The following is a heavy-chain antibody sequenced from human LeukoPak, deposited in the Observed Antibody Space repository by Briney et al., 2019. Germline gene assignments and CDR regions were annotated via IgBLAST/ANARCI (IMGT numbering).Heavy chain of an antibody. CDR1: GGSISSYY. Sequence: SETLSLTCTVSGGSISSYYWSWIRQPPGKGLEWIGYIYYSGSTNYNPSLKSRVTISVDTSKNQFSLKLSPVTAADTAVYYCARLRSYCSSTSCYPGWLDPWGQGTLVTVSS. D-gene: IGHD2-2*01. CDR3: ARLRSYCSSTSCYPGWLDP. J-gene: IGHJ5*02. V-gene: IGHV4-59*08. CDR2: IYYSGST.